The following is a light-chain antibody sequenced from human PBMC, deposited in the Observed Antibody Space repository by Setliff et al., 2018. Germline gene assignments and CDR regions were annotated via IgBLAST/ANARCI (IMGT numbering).Light chain of an antibody. Sequence: QSVLTQPASVSGSPGQSITVSCSGTSSDIGAYDFVSWYQHHPGKAPKLMIYEVTNRPSGVSNRFSGSKSGNTASLTISGLQAEDEADYYCSSNTNSDTLFVFGGGTKGTV. J-gene: IGLJ2*01. CDR2: EVT. CDR3: SSNTNSDTLFV. V-gene: IGLV2-14*01. CDR1: SSDIGAYDF.